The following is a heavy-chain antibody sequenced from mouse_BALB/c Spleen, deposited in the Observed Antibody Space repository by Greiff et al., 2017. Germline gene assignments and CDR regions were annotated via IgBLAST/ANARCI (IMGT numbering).Heavy chain of an antibody. Sequence: QVQLQQSGPEVVRPGLSVTISCTGSGYTFTDYAMHWVQQSHAKSLEWMGVISSYNGNTNYNQKLKGKTTMTVDKSSNTAYMELARLTAEDSAIYYGARYGADYLDYWGQGTTLTVSS. J-gene: IGHJ2*01. CDR1: GYTFTDYA. D-gene: IGHD3-3*01. V-gene: IGHV1S137*01. CDR3: ARYGADYLDY. CDR2: ISSYNGNT.